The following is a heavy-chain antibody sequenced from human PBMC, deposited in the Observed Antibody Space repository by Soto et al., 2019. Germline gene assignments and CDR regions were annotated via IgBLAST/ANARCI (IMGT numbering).Heavy chain of an antibody. Sequence: SVKVSCKASGFTLISSAVQWVRQARGQRLEWIRWIIVASGNTNYAQKFQERVTITRDTSTGTAYMELNSLRAEDTAVYYCAKSRDDTSGYYSSDYWGRGTLVTVSS. CDR2: IIVASGNT. J-gene: IGHJ4*02. D-gene: IGHD3-22*01. V-gene: IGHV1-58*01. CDR1: GFTLISSA. CDR3: AKSRDDTSGYYSSDY.